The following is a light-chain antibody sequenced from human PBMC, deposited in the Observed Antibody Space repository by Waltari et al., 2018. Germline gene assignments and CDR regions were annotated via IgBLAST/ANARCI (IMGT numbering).Light chain of an antibody. Sequence: QSVLTQPPSASGTPGQRVTISVSGSSSTTGRTTANCYQQLPGTAPKLLIFSNNQRPSGVPDRFSGSKSGTSASLAISGLQSEDEADYYCAAWDDSLNGWVFGGGTKLTVL. CDR1: SSTTGRTT. CDR3: AAWDDSLNGWV. V-gene: IGLV1-44*01. CDR2: SNN. J-gene: IGLJ3*02.